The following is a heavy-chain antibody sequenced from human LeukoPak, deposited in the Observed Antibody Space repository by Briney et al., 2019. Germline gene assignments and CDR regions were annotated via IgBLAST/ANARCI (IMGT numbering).Heavy chain of an antibody. Sequence: SVKVSCKASGGTFSSYAISWVRQAPGQGLEWMGGIIPIFGTANYAQKFQGRVTITGDESTSTAYMALSSLRSEDTAVYYCARSAEPAGHYYYGMDVWGQGTTVTVSS. CDR2: IIPIFGTA. D-gene: IGHD1-14*01. V-gene: IGHV1-69*13. CDR1: GGTFSSYA. J-gene: IGHJ6*02. CDR3: ARSAEPAGHYYYGMDV.